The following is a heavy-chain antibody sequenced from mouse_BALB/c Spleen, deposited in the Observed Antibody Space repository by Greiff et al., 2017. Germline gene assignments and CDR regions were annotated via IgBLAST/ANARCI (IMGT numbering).Heavy chain of an antibody. CDR1: GFTFSSYT. CDR2: ISNGGGST. V-gene: IGHV5-12-2*01. J-gene: IGHJ2*01. Sequence: EVQLVESGGGLVQPGGSLKLSCAASGFTFSSYTMSWVRQTPEKRLEWVAYISNGGGSTYYPDTVKGRFTISRDNAKNTLYLQRSSLKSEDTAMYYWARLEYDRDYWGQGTTLTVSS. CDR3: ARLEYDRDY. D-gene: IGHD2-14*01.